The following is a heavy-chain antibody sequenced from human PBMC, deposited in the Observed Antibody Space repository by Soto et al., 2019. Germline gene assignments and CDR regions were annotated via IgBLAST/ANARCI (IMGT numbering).Heavy chain of an antibody. V-gene: IGHV3-7*01. CDR2: IKQDGGEK. J-gene: IGHJ4*02. CDR3: AREGPTYHFDH. D-gene: IGHD2-2*01. Sequence: EVQLVESGGGLVQPGGSLRLSCVGSGFSLSGNWMNWVRQAPGKGLEWVANIKQDGGEKYYVDSVTGRFIISRDNARNTLYLQMSFLRVEDTAIYYCAREGPTYHFDHWGQGTPVTVSS. CDR1: GFSLSGNW.